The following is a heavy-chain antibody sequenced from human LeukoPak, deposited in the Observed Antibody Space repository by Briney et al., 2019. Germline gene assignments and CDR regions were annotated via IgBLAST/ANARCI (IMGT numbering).Heavy chain of an antibody. Sequence: GGSLRLSCAASGFTFSDYYMSWIRQAPGKGLEWVSYISSSGSTIYYADSVKGRFTISRDNAKNSLYLQMNSLRAEDTAVYNCAREYGDSQTDAFDIWGQGTMVTVSS. CDR1: GFTFSDYY. CDR2: ISSSGSTI. CDR3: AREYGDSQTDAFDI. J-gene: IGHJ3*02. D-gene: IGHD4-17*01. V-gene: IGHV3-11*01.